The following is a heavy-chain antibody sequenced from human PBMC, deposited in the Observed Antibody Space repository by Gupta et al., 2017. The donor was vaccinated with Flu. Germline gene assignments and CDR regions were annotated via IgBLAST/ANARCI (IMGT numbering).Heavy chain of an antibody. Sequence: KALEWLALIYWNDNKRYSPSLKSRLTITKDTSKNQVVLTMTNMDPVDTATYYCAHSPVINEYGDYVVRNFDYWGQGTLVTVSS. D-gene: IGHD4-17*01. V-gene: IGHV2-5*01. CDR3: AHSPVINEYGDYVVRNFDY. J-gene: IGHJ4*02. CDR2: IYWNDNK.